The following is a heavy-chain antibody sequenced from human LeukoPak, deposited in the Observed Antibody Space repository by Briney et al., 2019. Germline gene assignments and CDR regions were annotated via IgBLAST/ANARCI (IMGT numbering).Heavy chain of an antibody. Sequence: PGGSLRLSCAASGFTFSDHYMDWVRQAPGKGLEWIGRIRNKPNNYTTKYAASVKGRLTISRDDSKNSLYLQMNSLKTEDTAVYYCAREQDIAVAGTGGRGFDYWGQGTLVTVSS. D-gene: IGHD6-19*01. CDR2: IRNKPNNYTT. CDR1: GFTFSDHY. J-gene: IGHJ4*02. CDR3: AREQDIAVAGTGGRGFDY. V-gene: IGHV3-72*01.